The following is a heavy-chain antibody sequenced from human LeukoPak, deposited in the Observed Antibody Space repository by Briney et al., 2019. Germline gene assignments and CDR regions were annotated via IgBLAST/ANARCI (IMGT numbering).Heavy chain of an antibody. V-gene: IGHV4-30-4*01. CDR2: IYYSGST. J-gene: IGHJ5*02. CDR3: ARGITMVRGVIITDWFDP. Sequence: SETLSLTCTVSGGSISSGDYYWSWLRQPPGKGLEWIGYIYYSGSTYYNPSLKSRVTISVDTSKNQFSLKLSSVTAADTAVYYCARGITMVRGVIITDWFDPWGQGTLVTVSS. CDR1: GGSISSGDYY. D-gene: IGHD3-10*01.